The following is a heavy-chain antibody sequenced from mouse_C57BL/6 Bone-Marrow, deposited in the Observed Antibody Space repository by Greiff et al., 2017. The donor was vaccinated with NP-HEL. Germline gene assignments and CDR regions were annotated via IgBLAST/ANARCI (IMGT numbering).Heavy chain of an antibody. V-gene: IGHV1-64*01. Sequence: VQLQQSGAELVKPGASVKLSCKASGYTFTSYWMHWVKQRPGQGLEWIGMIHPNSGSTNYNEKFKSKATLTVDKSSSTAYMQLSSLTSEDSAVYYCASLLREGFAYWGQGTLVTVSA. CDR3: ASLLREGFAY. D-gene: IGHD1-1*01. J-gene: IGHJ3*01. CDR2: IHPNSGST. CDR1: GYTFTSYW.